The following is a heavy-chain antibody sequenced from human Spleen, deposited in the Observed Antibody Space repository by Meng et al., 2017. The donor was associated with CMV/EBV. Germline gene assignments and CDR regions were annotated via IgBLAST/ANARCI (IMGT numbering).Heavy chain of an antibody. CDR3: AREASVGASDFDY. Sequence: CAASGFTFSSYWMTWVRQAPGKGLEWVANIKQDGREKYYVDSVKGRFTISRDNAKNSLYLQMNSLRAEDTAVYYCAREASVGASDFDYWGQGTLVTVSS. J-gene: IGHJ4*02. CDR2: IKQDGREK. V-gene: IGHV3-7*01. D-gene: IGHD1-26*01. CDR1: GFTFSSYW.